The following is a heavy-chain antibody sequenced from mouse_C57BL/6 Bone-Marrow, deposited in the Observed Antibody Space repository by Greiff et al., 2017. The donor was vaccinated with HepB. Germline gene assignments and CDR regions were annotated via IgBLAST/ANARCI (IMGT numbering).Heavy chain of an antibody. J-gene: IGHJ1*03. V-gene: IGHV1-81*01. CDR1: GYTFTSYG. CDR3: ARSRYFDV. Sequence: VQGVESGAELARPGASVKLSCKASGYTFTSYGISWVKQRTGQGLEWIGEIYPRSGNTYYNEKFKGKATLTADKSSSTAYMELRSLTSEDSAVYFWARSRYFDVWGTGTTVTVSS. CDR2: IYPRSGNT.